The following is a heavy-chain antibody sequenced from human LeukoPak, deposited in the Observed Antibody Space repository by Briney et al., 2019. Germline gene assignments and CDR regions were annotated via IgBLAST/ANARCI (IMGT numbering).Heavy chain of an antibody. CDR1: GFTFSSYS. J-gene: IGHJ4*02. D-gene: IGHD2-2*01. CDR3: AREYCSSTSCLYDY. Sequence: GGSLRLSCAASGFTFSSYSMNWVREAPGKGLEWVSYISSSSSTIYYADSVKGRFTISRDKAKNSLYLQMNSLRAEDTAVYYCAREYCSSTSCLYDYWGQGTLVTVSS. V-gene: IGHV3-48*01. CDR2: ISSSSSTI.